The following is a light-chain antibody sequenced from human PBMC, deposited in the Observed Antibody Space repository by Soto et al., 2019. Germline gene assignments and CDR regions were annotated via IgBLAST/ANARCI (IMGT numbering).Light chain of an antibody. CDR2: AAS. CDR1: QSVSSN. J-gene: IGKJ5*01. V-gene: IGKV3-15*01. CDR3: QQYNEWPPFT. Sequence: IVMTQSPATLSVSPWEGVTLSCRASQSVSSNLAWYQQRPGQAPRLLIYAASTRATGIPDRFSGSVSGTEFTLTISSLQSEDFAVYYCQQYNEWPPFTFGQGTRLEIK.